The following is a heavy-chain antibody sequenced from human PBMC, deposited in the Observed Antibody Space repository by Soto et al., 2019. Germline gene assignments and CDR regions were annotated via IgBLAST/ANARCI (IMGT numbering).Heavy chain of an antibody. CDR2: IFPIFGTT. J-gene: IGHJ4*02. D-gene: IGHD6-19*01. CDR1: GGTFSSYP. CDR3: AMIEYSSGSDY. Sequence: VASVKVSCKASGGTFSSYPITWVRQAPGQGLEWLGGIFPIFGTTNYAQRFEDRVTITADELTSTAYMELSSLRSEDTAVCYCAMIEYSSGSDYWGQGTLVTVSS. V-gene: IGHV1-69*13.